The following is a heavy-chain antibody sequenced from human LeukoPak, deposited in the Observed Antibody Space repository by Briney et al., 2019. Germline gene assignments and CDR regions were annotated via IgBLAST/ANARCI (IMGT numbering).Heavy chain of an antibody. CDR3: ARRYCSSTSCLIDY. V-gene: IGHV3-48*03. D-gene: IGHD2-2*01. CDR2: ISSGGTTI. CDR1: GFTFSSYE. Sequence: PGGSLRLSCAASGFTFSSYEMNWVRQAPGKGLEWVSYISSGGTTIYYADSVKGRFTTSRDNAKNSLYLQMNSLRAEDTAVYYCARRYCSSTSCLIDYWGQGTLVTVSS. J-gene: IGHJ4*02.